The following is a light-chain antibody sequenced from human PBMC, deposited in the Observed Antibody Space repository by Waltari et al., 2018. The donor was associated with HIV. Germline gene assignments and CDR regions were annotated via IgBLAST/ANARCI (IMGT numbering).Light chain of an antibody. Sequence: DIQLTQSLSFLSASVGDRVTITCRASQGISSYLAWYQQKPGKAPKLLIYAASTLQSGIPSRFSGSGSGTEFTLTISSLQPEDFATYYCQQLNSYPPFFTFGPGTKVHIK. CDR1: QGISSY. CDR3: QQLNSYPPFFT. J-gene: IGKJ3*01. CDR2: AAS. V-gene: IGKV1-9*01.